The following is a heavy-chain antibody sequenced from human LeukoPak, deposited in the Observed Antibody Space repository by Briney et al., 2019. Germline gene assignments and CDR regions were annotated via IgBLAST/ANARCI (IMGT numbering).Heavy chain of an antibody. V-gene: IGHV1-46*01. CDR2: INPSGGST. Sequence: ASVKVSCKASGYTFTKYYMHWVRQAPGQGLEWMGIINPSGGSTSYAQKFQGRVTMTRDTSISTAYMELSRLRSDDTAVYYCARDLYSGYDPAGYWGQGTLVTVSS. D-gene: IGHD5-12*01. J-gene: IGHJ4*02. CDR3: ARDLYSGYDPAGY. CDR1: GYTFTKYY.